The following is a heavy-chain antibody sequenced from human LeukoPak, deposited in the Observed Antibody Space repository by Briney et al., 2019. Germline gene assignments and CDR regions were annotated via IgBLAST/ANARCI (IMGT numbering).Heavy chain of an antibody. CDR1: GYSFTGYY. CDR2: IDPNSGGT. CDR3: ARARSLWFGESGDY. D-gene: IGHD3-10*01. V-gene: IGHV1-2*02. J-gene: IGHJ4*02. Sequence: ASVKVSCKASGYSFTGYYMHWVRQAPGQGLEWMGWIDPNSGGTNYAQKFQGRVTMTRDTSISTAYMELSRLRCDDTAVYYCARARSLWFGESGDYWGQGTLVTVSS.